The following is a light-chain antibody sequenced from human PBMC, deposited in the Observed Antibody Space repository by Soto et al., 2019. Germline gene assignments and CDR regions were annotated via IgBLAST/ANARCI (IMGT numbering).Light chain of an antibody. Sequence: EIVRTQSPATLSVSPGEGATLSCKDSQNVYNNLAWCQQRPGQPPRLLIYDASTRATGISARFSGSGYGTEFTLTISSLQSEDFAVYFCQQCRNWPLTFGGGTKVDIK. J-gene: IGKJ4*01. V-gene: IGKV3-15*01. CDR1: QNVYNN. CDR3: QQCRNWPLT. CDR2: DAS.